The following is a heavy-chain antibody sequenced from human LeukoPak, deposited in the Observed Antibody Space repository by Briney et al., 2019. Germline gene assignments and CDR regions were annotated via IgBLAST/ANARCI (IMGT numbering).Heavy chain of an antibody. J-gene: IGHJ4*02. CDR2: IIPIFGTA. D-gene: IGHD3-22*01. CDR3: AGAAIYYDSSGPLDY. Sequence: ASVKVSCKASGYTFTGYYMHWVRQAPGQGLEWMGGIIPIFGTANYAQKFQGRVTITADESTSTAYMELSSLRSEDTAVYYCAGAAIYYDSSGPLDYWGQGTLVTVSS. CDR1: GYTFTGYY. V-gene: IGHV1-69*13.